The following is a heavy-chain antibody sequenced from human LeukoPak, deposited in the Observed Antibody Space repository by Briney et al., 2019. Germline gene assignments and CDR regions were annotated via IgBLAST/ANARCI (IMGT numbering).Heavy chain of an antibody. Sequence: ASVKVSCKASGYTFTSYYIHWVRQAPGQGLEWMGIINPSGGSTSYAQKFQGRVTMTRDMSTSTVYMELSSLRSEDTAVYYCARDEEQWLNDYWGQGTLVTVSS. J-gene: IGHJ4*02. CDR2: INPSGGST. D-gene: IGHD6-19*01. CDR1: GYTFTSYY. CDR3: ARDEEQWLNDY. V-gene: IGHV1-46*01.